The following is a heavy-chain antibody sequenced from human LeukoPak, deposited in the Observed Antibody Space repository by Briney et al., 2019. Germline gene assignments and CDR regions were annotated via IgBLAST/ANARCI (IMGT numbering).Heavy chain of an antibody. CDR2: ISSSGSTI. CDR3: ARDGPGSPYYYYGMDV. D-gene: IGHD2-15*01. Sequence: GGSLRLSCAASGITISSYEMNWVRQAPGEGLEWVSYISSSGSTIYYAAFEKGRFTISRDNAKNSLYLQMNSLRAEDTAVYYCARDGPGSPYYYYGMDVWGQGTTVTVSS. V-gene: IGHV3-48*03. J-gene: IGHJ6*02. CDR1: GITISSYE.